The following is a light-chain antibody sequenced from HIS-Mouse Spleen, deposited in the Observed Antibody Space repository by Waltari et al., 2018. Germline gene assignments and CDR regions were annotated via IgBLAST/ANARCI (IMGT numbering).Light chain of an antibody. CDR1: SLRSPS. V-gene: IGLV3-19*01. J-gene: IGLJ3*02. CDR2: GKN. CDR3: NSRDSSGNHLV. Sequence: SSELTQDPAVSVALGQTVRIPCQGDSLRSPSASWYHQKPGQAPVLVIYGKNNRPSGIPDRFSGSSSGNTASLTITGAQAEDEADYYCNSRDSSGNHLVFGGGTKLTVL.